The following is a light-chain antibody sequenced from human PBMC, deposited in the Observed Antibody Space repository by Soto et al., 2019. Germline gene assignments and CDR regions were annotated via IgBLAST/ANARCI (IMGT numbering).Light chain of an antibody. CDR2: AAS. J-gene: IGKJ5*01. CDR3: QKSYITPII. CDR1: QSISRF. Sequence: DIQITQSPSSLSASVVEGVTITFRASQSISRFLKWYQQKPGKAPKLLIYAASSLQSGVPSRFSGSGSGTAFTLTISSLQPEDFATYYCQKSYITPIIFGQGTRLEIK. V-gene: IGKV1-39*01.